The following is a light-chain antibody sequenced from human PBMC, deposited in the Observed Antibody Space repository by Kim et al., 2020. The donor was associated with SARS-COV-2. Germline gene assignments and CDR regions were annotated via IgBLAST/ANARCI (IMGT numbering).Light chain of an antibody. J-gene: IGLJ2*01. V-gene: IGLV3-21*03. Sequence: APGKTARITCGGNNIGSKSLHWYQQKPGQAPVLVVYDDSDRPSGIPDRFSGSNSGNTATLTISRVEAGDEADYYCQVWDSSSDHVVFGGGTQLTVL. CDR3: QVWDSSSDHVV. CDR2: DDS. CDR1: NIGSKS.